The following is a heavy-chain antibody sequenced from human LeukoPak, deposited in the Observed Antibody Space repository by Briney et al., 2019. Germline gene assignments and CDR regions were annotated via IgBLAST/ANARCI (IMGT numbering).Heavy chain of an antibody. D-gene: IGHD3-10*01. Sequence: PGGSLRLSCAASGFIFSSYAMSWVRQAPGKGLEWVSGTSGSGTSTYYADSVKGRFSISRDNSKNTLYLQMNSLRAEDTAVYYCAKGRKGYYGSGSYSFDYWGQGTLVTVSS. CDR3: AKGRKGYYGSGSYSFDY. CDR1: GFIFSSYA. J-gene: IGHJ4*02. CDR2: TSGSGTST. V-gene: IGHV3-23*01.